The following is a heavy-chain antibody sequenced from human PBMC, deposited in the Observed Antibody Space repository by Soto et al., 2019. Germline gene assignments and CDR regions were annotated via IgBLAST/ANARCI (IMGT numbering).Heavy chain of an antibody. CDR1: GYNFTSYG. CDR3: ARDLYYSSGRYFDHDAFDI. V-gene: IGHV1-18*01. D-gene: IGHD6-19*01. J-gene: IGHJ3*02. Sequence: QVQLVQSGADVKKPGASVKVSCKASGYNFTSYGISWVRQAPGQGLEWMGWISPHNDRTKYVRRFQDRVTMTTETPPSTVYMELGSLRSDDTAVYYCARDLYYSSGRYFDHDAFDIWGQGTVVTVSS. CDR2: ISPHNDRT.